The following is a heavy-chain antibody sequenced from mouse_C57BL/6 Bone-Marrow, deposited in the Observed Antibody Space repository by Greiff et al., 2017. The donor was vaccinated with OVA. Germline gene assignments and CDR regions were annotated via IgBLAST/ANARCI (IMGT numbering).Heavy chain of an antibody. Sequence: EVKLMESGGGLVKPGGSLKLSCAASGFTFSSYAMSWVRQTPEKRLEWVATISDGGSYTYYPDNVKGRFTISRDNAKNNLYLQMSHLKSEDTAMYYCARGGYYGHFDYGGQGTTLTVSS. V-gene: IGHV5-4*03. J-gene: IGHJ2*01. CDR1: GFTFSSYA. CDR2: ISDGGSYT. D-gene: IGHD1-1*02. CDR3: ARGGYYGHFDY.